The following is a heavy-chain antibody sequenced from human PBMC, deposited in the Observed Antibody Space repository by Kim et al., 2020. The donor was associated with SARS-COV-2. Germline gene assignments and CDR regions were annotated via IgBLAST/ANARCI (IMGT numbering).Heavy chain of an antibody. V-gene: IGHV4-34*01. CDR1: GGSFGAYY. CDR3: ARVSGSGTYYRGSYYF. Sequence: SETLSLTCSFSGGSFGAYYWNWIRLCPGKGLEWIGEINHSGSADYNPSLQSRLTISVDTSKDQISLNLTSVTAADTAVYYCARVSGSGTYYRGSYYF. CDR2: INHSGSA. D-gene: IGHD3-10*01. J-gene: IGHJ1*01.